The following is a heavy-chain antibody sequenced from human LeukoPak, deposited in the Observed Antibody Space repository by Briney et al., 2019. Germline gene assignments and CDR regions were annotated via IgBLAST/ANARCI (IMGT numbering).Heavy chain of an antibody. Sequence: GGSLRLSCAASGFTFGSYWMSWVRPAPGKGLEWVSYISSSGSAIYYADSVKGRFTVSRDNAKKSLYLQMNSLRAEDTAVYYCARKGGYSSGWYVYWGQGTLVTVSS. V-gene: IGHV3-48*04. J-gene: IGHJ4*02. CDR1: GFTFGSYW. CDR3: ARKGGYSSGWYVY. D-gene: IGHD6-19*01. CDR2: ISSSGSAI.